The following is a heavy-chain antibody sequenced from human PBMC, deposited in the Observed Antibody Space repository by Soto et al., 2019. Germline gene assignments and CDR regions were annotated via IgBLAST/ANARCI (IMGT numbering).Heavy chain of an antibody. D-gene: IGHD4-4*01. J-gene: IGHJ1*01. CDR3: ARGRAPGGDYRSYFPH. CDR2: MNPNSGNT. Sequence: QVQLVQSGADVKKPGASVQVSCKASGYTFTTYDINWVRQAAGQGLEWMGWMNPNSGNTGYAQKFQGRVIMTRNTSTSTGYMELSGLTSEDTAVYYCARGRAPGGDYRSYFPHWGQGTLVTVSS. CDR1: GYTFTTYD. V-gene: IGHV1-8*01.